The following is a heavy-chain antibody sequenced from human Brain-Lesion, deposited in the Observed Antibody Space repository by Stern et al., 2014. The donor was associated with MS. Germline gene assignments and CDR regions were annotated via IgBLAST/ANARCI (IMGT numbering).Heavy chain of an antibody. J-gene: IGHJ3*02. CDR1: GGSISSSNW. D-gene: IGHD1-14*01. CDR2: IYHSGGT. V-gene: IGHV4-4*02. Sequence: VQLQESGPGLVKPSGTLSLTCAVSGGSISSSNWWSWVRQSPGQGLEWIGEIYHSGGTKYSPSFESRVIISVDKSKNQFSLKLSYVTAADTAVYYCARELPDLNAFDIWGQGTMVTVSS. CDR3: ARELPDLNAFDI.